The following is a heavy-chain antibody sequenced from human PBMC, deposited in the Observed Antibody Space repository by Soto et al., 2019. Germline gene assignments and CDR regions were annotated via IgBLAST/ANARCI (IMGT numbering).Heavy chain of an antibody. CDR1: GFTLSSYA. V-gene: IGHV3-23*01. CDR2: ISNGGGSP. CDR3: AKDHFYDSTRPYYFDC. J-gene: IGHJ4*02. D-gene: IGHD3-10*01. Sequence: GGSLRLSCAASGFTLSSYAMSWVRQTPGKGLEWVSGISNGGGSPYYADSVKGRFTISRDNSKNTLHLQMNSLRAEDTAVYYCAKDHFYDSTRPYYFDCWGQGTLVTVSS.